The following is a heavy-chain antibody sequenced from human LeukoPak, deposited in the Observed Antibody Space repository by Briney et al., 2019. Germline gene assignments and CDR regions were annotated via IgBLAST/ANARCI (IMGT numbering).Heavy chain of an antibody. CDR1: GFTFSSYW. Sequence: PGGSLRLSCAASGFTFSSYWMSWVRQAPGTGLEGVANIKQAGSEKYHVDSVKGRFTISRDNAKNSLYLQMNSLRAEDTAVYYCARDYRPMWFGELLGLDYWGQGTLVTVSS. J-gene: IGHJ4*02. CDR2: IKQAGSEK. V-gene: IGHV3-7*01. CDR3: ARDYRPMWFGELLGLDY. D-gene: IGHD3-10*01.